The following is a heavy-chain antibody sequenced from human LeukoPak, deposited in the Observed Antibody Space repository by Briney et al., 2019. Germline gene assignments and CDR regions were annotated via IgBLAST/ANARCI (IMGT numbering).Heavy chain of an antibody. CDR2: INTDNGNT. CDR3: ATARLRLPDWTGDF. V-gene: IGHV1-3*04. J-gene: IGHJ4*02. Sequence: ASVKVSCKASGYTPAPYAIHWMRQASGQRLEWMGWINTDNGNTKYSQKFQGRVTITRDTSANTVYMDLSRLRPEDSAIYYCATARLRLPDWTGDFWGQGTLVTVSS. D-gene: IGHD3-9*01. CDR1: GYTPAPYA.